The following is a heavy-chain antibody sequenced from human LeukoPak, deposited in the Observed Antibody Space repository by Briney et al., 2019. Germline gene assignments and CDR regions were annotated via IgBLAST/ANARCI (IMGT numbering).Heavy chain of an antibody. J-gene: IGHJ4*02. Sequence: GGSLRLSCAASAFTFSNYWMSWVRQAPGKGLEWVANIKEDGSEINYVDSVKGRFAISRDNAKNSLYLQMNSLRVDDTAVYYCARDRGYSTFDYWGQGTLVTVSS. D-gene: IGHD4-23*01. CDR2: IKEDGSEI. V-gene: IGHV3-7*01. CDR1: AFTFSNYW. CDR3: ARDRGYSTFDY.